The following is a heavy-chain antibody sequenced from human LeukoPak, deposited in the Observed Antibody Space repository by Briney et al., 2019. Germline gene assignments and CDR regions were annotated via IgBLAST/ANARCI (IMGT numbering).Heavy chain of an antibody. J-gene: IGHJ4*02. V-gene: IGHV3-7*01. Sequence: GGSLRLSCAASGFTFSSYWMAWVRQAPGKGLEWVANIRHNGDDLNYVDSVEDRFTSSRDNAQNSLYLHMTILRVEDTAVYYCARELRTFDSWGQGTLVTVSS. CDR2: IRHNGDDL. CDR3: ARELRTFDS. D-gene: IGHD3-16*01. CDR1: GFTFSSYW.